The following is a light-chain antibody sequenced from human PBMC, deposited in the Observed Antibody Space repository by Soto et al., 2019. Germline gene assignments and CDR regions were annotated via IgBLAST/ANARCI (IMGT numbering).Light chain of an antibody. CDR2: DNT. Sequence: QLVLTQPPSVSGAPGQRVTISCTGIGAHYDVHWYQQLPRTAPRLLIYDNTNRPSGVPDRFSGSKSGTSASLAISGLQAEDEADYYCQSYDSSLSVVFGGGTKLTVL. V-gene: IGLV1-40*01. CDR1: IGAHYD. J-gene: IGLJ2*01. CDR3: QSYDSSLSVV.